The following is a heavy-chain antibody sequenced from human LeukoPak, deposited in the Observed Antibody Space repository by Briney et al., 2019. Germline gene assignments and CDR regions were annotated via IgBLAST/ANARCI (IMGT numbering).Heavy chain of an antibody. J-gene: IGHJ5*02. CDR2: ITCSGNTM. CDR3: ARLRSKYWFDP. V-gene: IGHV3-48*03. CDR1: GFTFSSYE. Sequence: PGGSLRLSCAASGFTFSSYEMNWVRQAPGKGLEWVSFITCSGNTMYYADSVKGRFTISRDNAKNSLYLQMNSLRADDTAVYYCARLRSKYWFDPWGQGTLVTVSS. D-gene: IGHD4-11*01.